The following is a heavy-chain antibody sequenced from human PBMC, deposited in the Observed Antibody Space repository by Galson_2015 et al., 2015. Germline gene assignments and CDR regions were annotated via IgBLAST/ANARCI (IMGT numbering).Heavy chain of an antibody. CDR2: IYSGGST. V-gene: IGHV3-53*01. CDR3: ATVTKPLRYFDS. D-gene: IGHD3-9*01. Sequence: SLRLSCAASGFTVGTNYMTWVRQAPGKGPEWLSIIYSGGSTYYADSVKGRFAISRDNSKNTLDLQMNSLRAEDTAVYYCATVTKPLRYFDSWGQGTLVTVSS. J-gene: IGHJ4*02. CDR1: GFTVGTNY.